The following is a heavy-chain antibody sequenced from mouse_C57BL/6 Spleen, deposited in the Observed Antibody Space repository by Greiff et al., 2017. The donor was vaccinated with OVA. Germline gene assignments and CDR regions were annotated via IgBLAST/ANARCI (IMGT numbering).Heavy chain of an antibody. V-gene: IGHV1-81*01. Sequence: VQVVESGAELARPGASVKLSCKASGYTFTSYGISWVKQRTGQGLEWIGEIYPRSGNTYYNEKFKGKATLTADKSSSTAYMELRSLTSEDSAVYFCADLLCLYWGQGTLVTVSA. J-gene: IGHJ3*01. D-gene: IGHD2-1*01. CDR3: ADLLCLY. CDR1: GYTFTSYG. CDR2: IYPRSGNT.